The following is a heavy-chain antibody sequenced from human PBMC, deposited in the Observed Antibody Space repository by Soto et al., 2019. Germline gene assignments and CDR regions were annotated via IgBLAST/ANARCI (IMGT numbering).Heavy chain of an antibody. CDR1: GFTFSSFA. CDR2: LTSSGGTT. CDR3: EKSLTALLYQLLFSH. J-gene: IGHJ1*01. V-gene: IGHV3-23*01. D-gene: IGHD2-2*01. Sequence: PGGSLRLSCAASGFTFSSFAMSWVRQAPGKGLEWVSALTSSGGTTYYADSVKGRFSISRDNSKNTVYLQMNNLGAEDTAVYYCEKSLTALLYQLLFSHWGRGTLVTVSS.